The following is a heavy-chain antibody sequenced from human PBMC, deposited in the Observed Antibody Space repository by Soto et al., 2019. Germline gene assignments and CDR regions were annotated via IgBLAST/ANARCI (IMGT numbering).Heavy chain of an antibody. CDR3: AKDTAAGMGVGWFDP. J-gene: IGHJ5*02. V-gene: IGHV3-23*01. CDR2: ISGSGGST. CDR1: GFTFSSYA. D-gene: IGHD6-13*01. Sequence: PGESLKISCAASGFTFSSYAMSWVRQAPGKGLEWVSAISGSGGSTYYADSVKGRFTISRDNSKNTLYLQMNSLRAEDTAVYYCAKDTAAGMGVGWFDPWGQGTLVTVSS.